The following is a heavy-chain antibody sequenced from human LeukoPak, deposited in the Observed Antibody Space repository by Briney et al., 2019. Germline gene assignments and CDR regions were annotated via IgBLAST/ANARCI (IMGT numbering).Heavy chain of an antibody. J-gene: IGHJ3*02. V-gene: IGHV1-18*01. Sequence: ASVKVSCKASGYTFTSYGISWVRQAPGQGLEWMGWISAYNGNTNYAQKLQGRVTMTTDTSTSTAYMELRSLRSDDTAVYYCARLFRPNYYDSSGFIRDAFDIWGQGTMVTASS. CDR1: GYTFTSYG. CDR2: ISAYNGNT. D-gene: IGHD3-22*01. CDR3: ARLFRPNYYDSSGFIRDAFDI.